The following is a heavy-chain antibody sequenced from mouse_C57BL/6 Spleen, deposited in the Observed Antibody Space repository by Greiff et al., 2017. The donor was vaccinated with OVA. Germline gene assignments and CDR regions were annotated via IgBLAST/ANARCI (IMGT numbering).Heavy chain of an antibody. D-gene: IGHD1-1*01. V-gene: IGHV14-4*01. Sequence: DVQLQESGAELVRPGASVKLSCTASGFNIKDDYMHWVKQRPEQGLEWIGWIDPENGDTEYASKFQGKATITADTSSNTAYLQLSSLTSEDTAVYYCTAYYYGSRGSFDYWGQGTTLTVSS. CDR3: TAYYYGSRGSFDY. CDR2: IDPENGDT. J-gene: IGHJ2*01. CDR1: GFNIKDDY.